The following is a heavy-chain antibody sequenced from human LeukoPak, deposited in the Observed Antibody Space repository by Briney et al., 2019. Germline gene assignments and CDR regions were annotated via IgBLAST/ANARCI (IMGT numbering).Heavy chain of an antibody. CDR3: ARLPYYYDSSGDFDY. Sequence: SVKVSCKASGGTFSSYTISWVRQAPGQGLEWMGRIIPILGIANYAQKFQGRVTMTRDTSISTAYMELSRLRSDDTAVYYCARLPYYYDSSGDFDYWGQGTLVTVSS. V-gene: IGHV1-69*02. J-gene: IGHJ4*02. CDR1: GGTFSSYT. D-gene: IGHD3-22*01. CDR2: IIPILGIA.